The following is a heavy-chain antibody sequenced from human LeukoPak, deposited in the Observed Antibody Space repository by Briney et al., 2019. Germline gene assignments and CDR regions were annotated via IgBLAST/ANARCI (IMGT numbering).Heavy chain of an antibody. Sequence: SETLSLTCTVSGGSISSYYWSWIRQPAGKGLEWIGRIYTSGSTNYNPSLKSRVTMSVDTSKNQFSLKLSSVTAADTAVYYCARDTIYCSSTSRSPHAGFDPWGQGTLVTVSS. CDR2: IYTSGST. CDR3: ARDTIYCSSTSRSPHAGFDP. V-gene: IGHV4-4*07. J-gene: IGHJ5*02. D-gene: IGHD2-2*01. CDR1: GGSISSYY.